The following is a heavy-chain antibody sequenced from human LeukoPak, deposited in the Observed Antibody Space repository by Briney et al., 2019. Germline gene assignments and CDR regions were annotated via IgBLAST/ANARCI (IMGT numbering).Heavy chain of an antibody. CDR2: IYYTGST. V-gene: IGHV4-59*08. CDR1: GVSTSSYY. J-gene: IGHJ6*03. Sequence: SESLSLTCTVSGVSTSSYYWSCIREPPGKGLEWIGGIYYTGSTNDNTSPKSRVTISVDTSKNPFSLKLRSLTAADTAVYYCARIKCGGDCRGYYYYYHMDVWGKGTTVTISS. D-gene: IGHD2-21*02. CDR3: ARIKCGGDCRGYYYYYHMDV.